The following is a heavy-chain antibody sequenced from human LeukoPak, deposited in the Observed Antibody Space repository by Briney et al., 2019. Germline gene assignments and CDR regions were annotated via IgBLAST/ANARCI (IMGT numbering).Heavy chain of an antibody. Sequence: GGSLRLSCAASGFNFGTYAMTWVRQAPGMGLEWVSTILNNGVSTYHADSVKGRFTISRDNSRNTLHLQMNSLRAEDTAIYYCAKGGGRPLDDAFDVWGQGTMVTVSS. CDR3: AKGGGRPLDDAFDV. V-gene: IGHV3-23*01. J-gene: IGHJ3*01. CDR1: GFNFGTYA. CDR2: ILNNGVST.